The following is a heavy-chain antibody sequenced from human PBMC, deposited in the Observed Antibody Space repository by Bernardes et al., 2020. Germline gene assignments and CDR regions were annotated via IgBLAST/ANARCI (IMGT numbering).Heavy chain of an antibody. Sequence: GGSLRLSCGASGFIFSAYAMSWVRQAPGKGLEWVSRISGSGISTDYADSVKGRFTISRDNSKNTLYLQLNSLRLEDTAVYYCAKTSVASPPLDSWGLVTLVTVS. D-gene: IGHD2-21*01. J-gene: IGHJ4*02. V-gene: IGHV3-23*01. CDR3: AKTSVASPPLDS. CDR1: GFIFSAYA. CDR2: ISGSGIST.